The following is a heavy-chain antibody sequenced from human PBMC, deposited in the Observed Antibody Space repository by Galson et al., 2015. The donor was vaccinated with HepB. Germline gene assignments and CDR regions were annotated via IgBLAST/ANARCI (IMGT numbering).Heavy chain of an antibody. CDR2: ITSTGADM. CDR1: GFTFSSYN. Sequence: SLRLSCAASGFTFSSYNMNWVRQAPGEGLEWVASITSTGADMHYADSVKGRFTISRDNAKNSLYLQMNSLRADDTAVYHCASPNGGRGQGTLVTLS. D-gene: IGHD2-8*01. J-gene: IGHJ4*02. CDR3: ASPNGG. V-gene: IGHV3-21*01.